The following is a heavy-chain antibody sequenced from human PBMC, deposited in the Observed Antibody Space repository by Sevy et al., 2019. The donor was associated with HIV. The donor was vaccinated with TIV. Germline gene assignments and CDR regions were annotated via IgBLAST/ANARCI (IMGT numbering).Heavy chain of an antibody. CDR1: GDSFTTYW. Sequence: GESLKISCKTSGDSFTTYWIGWVRQMPGKDLEWMGIIYPGDSETRYTPSFEGQVTISADKSISTAYLQWSSLKASDTAMYYCTRGSPYKYYGMDVWGQGTTVTVSS. J-gene: IGHJ6*02. V-gene: IGHV5-51*01. CDR3: TRGSPYKYYGMDV. D-gene: IGHD1-20*01. CDR2: IYPGDSET.